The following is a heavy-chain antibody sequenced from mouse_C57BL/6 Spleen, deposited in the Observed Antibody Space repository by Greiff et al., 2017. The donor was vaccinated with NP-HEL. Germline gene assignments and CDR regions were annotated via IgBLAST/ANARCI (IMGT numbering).Heavy chain of an antibody. V-gene: IGHV1-55*01. Sequence: QVQLQQPGAELVKPGASVKMSCKASGYTFTSYWITWVKQRPGQGLEWIGDIYPGSGSTNYNEKFKSKATLTVDKSSSTAYMQLSSLTSEDSAVYYCARSEVTADYWGQGTTLTVSS. CDR3: ARSEVTADY. CDR1: GYTFTSYW. D-gene: IGHD2-2*01. CDR2: IYPGSGST. J-gene: IGHJ2*01.